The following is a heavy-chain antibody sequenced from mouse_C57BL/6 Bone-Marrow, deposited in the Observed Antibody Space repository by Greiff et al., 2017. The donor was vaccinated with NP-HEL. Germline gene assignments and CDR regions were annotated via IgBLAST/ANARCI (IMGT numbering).Heavy chain of an antibody. Sequence: VQLKQSGAELVRPGASVKLSCTASGFNIKDDYMHWVKQRPEQGLEWIGWIDPENGDTEYASQFQGKATITADTSSNTAYLQLSSLTSEDTAVYYCTTWKEYFDYWGQGTTLTVSS. CDR1: GFNIKDDY. CDR2: IDPENGDT. CDR3: TTWKEYFDY. V-gene: IGHV14-4*01. J-gene: IGHJ2*01.